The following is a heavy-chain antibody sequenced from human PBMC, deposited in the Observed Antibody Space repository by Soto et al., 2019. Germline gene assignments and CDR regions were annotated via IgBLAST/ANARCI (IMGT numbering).Heavy chain of an antibody. V-gene: IGHV3-49*04. CDR2: IRGKAYGGTT. D-gene: IGHD4-17*01. J-gene: IGHJ6*01. CDR3: TSYDYGDYYYYGMDV. CDR1: GFTFCDYA. Sequence: PGGSLRLSCTASGFTFCDYAMCWVRQAPGKGLEWVGFIRGKAYGGTTEYAASVKGRFTISRDDSKSIAYLQMNSLKTEDTAVYYCTSYDYGDYYYYGMDVWGQGTTVTVSS.